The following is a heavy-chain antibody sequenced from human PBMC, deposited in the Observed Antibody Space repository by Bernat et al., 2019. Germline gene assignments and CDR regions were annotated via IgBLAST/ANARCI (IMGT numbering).Heavy chain of an antibody. Sequence: QVQLVESGGGVVQPGRSLRLSCAASGFTFSSYGMHWVRQAPGKGLEWVAVIWYDGSNKYYADSVKGRFTISRDNSKNTLYLQMNSLRAEDTAVYYWARVGPYSSSWYYYYGMDVWGQGTTVTVSS. CDR2: IWYDGSNK. CDR1: GFTFSSYG. J-gene: IGHJ6*02. CDR3: ARVGPYSSSWYYYYGMDV. V-gene: IGHV3-33*01. D-gene: IGHD6-13*01.